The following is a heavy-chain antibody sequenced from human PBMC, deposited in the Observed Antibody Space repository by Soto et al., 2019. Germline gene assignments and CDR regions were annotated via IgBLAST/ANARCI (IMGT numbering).Heavy chain of an antibody. CDR1: GGTFSTKYA. D-gene: IGHD3-10*02. Sequence: QVQLLQSGAEVKKPGSSVKVSCKASGGTFSTKYAISWVRQAPGAGLEWMGGITTSVGTRDYAQKFQDRVTITADASTSIVYMDLTSLRSQDTAVYYCATSPGLGGYYVVWGQGTLVTVSS. CDR2: ITTSVGTR. V-gene: IGHV1-69*01. J-gene: IGHJ4*02. CDR3: ATSPGLGGYYVV.